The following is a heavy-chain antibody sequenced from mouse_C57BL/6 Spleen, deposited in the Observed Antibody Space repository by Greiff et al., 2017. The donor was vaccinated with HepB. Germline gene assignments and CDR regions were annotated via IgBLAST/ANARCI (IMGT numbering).Heavy chain of an antibody. D-gene: IGHD1-1*01. V-gene: IGHV5-16*01. J-gene: IGHJ3*01. CDR3: ARVLRGFFAY. CDR2: INYDGSST. Sequence: EVNLVESEGGLVQPGSSMKLSCTASGFTFSDYYMAWVRQVPEKGLEWVANINYDGSSTYYLDSLKSRFIISRDNAKNILYLQMSSLKSEDTATYYCARVLRGFFAYWGQGTLVTVSA. CDR1: GFTFSDYY.